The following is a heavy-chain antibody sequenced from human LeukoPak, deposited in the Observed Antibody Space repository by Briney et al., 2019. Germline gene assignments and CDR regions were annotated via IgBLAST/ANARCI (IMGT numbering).Heavy chain of an antibody. CDR2: ISGSGGST. J-gene: IGHJ3*02. CDR1: GFTFSSYA. Sequence: GGSLRLSCAASGFTFSSYAMSWVRQAPGKGLEWVSAISGSGGSTYYADSVKGRFTISRDNSKNTLYLQMNSLRAEDTVVYYCAKAYSYYYDSSGYHGAFDIWGQGTMVTVSS. CDR3: AKAYSYYYDSSGYHGAFDI. V-gene: IGHV3-23*01. D-gene: IGHD3-22*01.